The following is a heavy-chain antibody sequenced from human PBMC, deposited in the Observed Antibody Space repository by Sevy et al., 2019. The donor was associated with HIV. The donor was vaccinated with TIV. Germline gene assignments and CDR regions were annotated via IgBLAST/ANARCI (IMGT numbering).Heavy chain of an antibody. Sequence: SETLSLTCTVSGGSISSSSYYWGWIRQPPGKGLEWIGSIYYSGSTYYNPSLKSRVTIYVDTSKNQFSLKLSSVTAADTAVYYCARHGTNYYYYYYMDVWGKGTTVTVSS. CDR1: GGSISSSSYY. CDR3: ARHGTNYYYYYYMDV. V-gene: IGHV4-39*01. D-gene: IGHD1-26*01. CDR2: IYYSGST. J-gene: IGHJ6*03.